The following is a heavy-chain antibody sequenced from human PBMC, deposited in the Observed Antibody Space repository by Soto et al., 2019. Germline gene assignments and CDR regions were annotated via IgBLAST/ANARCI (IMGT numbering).Heavy chain of an antibody. Sequence: SQTLSLTCAISGESVSSNSAAWNWIRQSPSRSLEWLGRTYYRSKWYNDYAVSVKSRITINPDTSKNQFSLQLNSVTPEDTAVYYCARGQWLARRHNWSDLFRQRILVTV. J-gene: IGHJ5*02. CDR3: ARGQWLARRHNWSDL. V-gene: IGHV6-1*01. CDR2: TYYRSKWYN. D-gene: IGHD6-19*01. CDR1: GESVSSNSAA.